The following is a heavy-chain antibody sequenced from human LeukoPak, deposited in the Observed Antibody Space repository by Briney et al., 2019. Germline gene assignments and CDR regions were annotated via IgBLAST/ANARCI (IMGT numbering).Heavy chain of an antibody. CDR2: INPNSGGT. D-gene: IGHD6-13*01. CDR1: GYTFTGYY. V-gene: IGHV1-2*02. J-gene: IGHJ4*02. CDR3: ARAPRGSRSWYPMD. Sequence: ASVKVSCKASGYTFTGYYMHWVRQAPGQGLEWMGWINPNSGGTNYAQKFQGRVTMTRDTSISTAYMELSRLRSDDTAVYYCARAPRGSRSWYPMDWGQGTLVTVSS.